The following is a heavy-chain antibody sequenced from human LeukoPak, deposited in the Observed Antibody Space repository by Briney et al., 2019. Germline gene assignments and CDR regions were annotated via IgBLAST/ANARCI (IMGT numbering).Heavy chain of an antibody. J-gene: IGHJ4*02. Sequence: SETLSLTCAVYGGSFSGYYWSWIRRPPGKGLEWIGEINHSGSTNYNPSLRSRVTISVDTSKNQFSLRLSSVTAADTAVYYCARGIAAAGNVDYWGQGTLVTVSS. CDR2: INHSGST. D-gene: IGHD6-13*01. CDR1: GGSFSGYY. CDR3: ARGIAAAGNVDY. V-gene: IGHV4-34*01.